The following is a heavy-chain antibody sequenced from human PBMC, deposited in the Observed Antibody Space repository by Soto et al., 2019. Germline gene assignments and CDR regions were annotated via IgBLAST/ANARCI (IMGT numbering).Heavy chain of an antibody. D-gene: IGHD7-27*01. J-gene: IGHJ4*02. Sequence: QVQLVESGGGVVQPGRSLRLSCAASGFRFSRSGMHWVRQAPGKGLEWVALILYDGSNKYYADSVKGQFTISRDNSKNTLYLQMNSLRVEDPAVYYCARDGINWGFDYWGQGTLVTVSS. CDR2: ILYDGSNK. CDR3: ARDGINWGFDY. V-gene: IGHV3-33*01. CDR1: GFRFSRSG.